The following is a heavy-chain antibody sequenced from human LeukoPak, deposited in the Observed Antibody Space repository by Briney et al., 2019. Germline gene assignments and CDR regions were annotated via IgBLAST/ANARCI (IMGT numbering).Heavy chain of an antibody. V-gene: IGHV3-30-3*01. CDR2: ISYDGSNK. Sequence: GGSLRLSCADSGFTFSSYAMHWVRQAPGKGLEWVAVISYDGSNKYYADSVKGRFTISRDNSKNTLYLQMNSLRAEDTAVYYCARSWSAAAGLYYYYGMDVWGQGTTVTVSS. CDR3: ARSWSAAAGLYYYYGMDV. D-gene: IGHD6-13*01. CDR1: GFTFSSYA. J-gene: IGHJ6*02.